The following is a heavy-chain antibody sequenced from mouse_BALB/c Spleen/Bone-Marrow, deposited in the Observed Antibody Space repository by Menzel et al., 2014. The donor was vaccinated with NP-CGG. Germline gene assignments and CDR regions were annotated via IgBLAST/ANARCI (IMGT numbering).Heavy chain of an antibody. Sequence: DVQLQESGPGLVKPSQSLSLTCSVTGYSITSGYYWNWIRQFPGNKLEWMGYISYDGGNNYIPSLKHRISVTRDTSKNXFXXKLNSVTAEDTATYYCARGGLGYAMDYWGQGTSVTVSS. V-gene: IGHV3-6*02. J-gene: IGHJ4*01. D-gene: IGHD2-2*01. CDR3: ARGGLGYAMDY. CDR1: GYSITSGYY. CDR2: ISYDGGN.